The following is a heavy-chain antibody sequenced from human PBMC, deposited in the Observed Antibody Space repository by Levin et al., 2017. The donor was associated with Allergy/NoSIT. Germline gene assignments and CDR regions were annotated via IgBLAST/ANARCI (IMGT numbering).Heavy chain of an antibody. CDR3: AKDQSTAVVVAASDAFDI. D-gene: IGHD2-15*01. CDR1: GFTFSSYG. J-gene: IGHJ3*02. CDR2: ISYDGSNK. Sequence: PGGSLRLSCAASGFTFSSYGMHWVRQAPGKGLEWVAVISYDGSNKYYADSVKGRFTISRDNSKNTLYLQMNSLRAEDTAVYYCAKDQSTAVVVAASDAFDIWGQGTMVTVSS. V-gene: IGHV3-30*18.